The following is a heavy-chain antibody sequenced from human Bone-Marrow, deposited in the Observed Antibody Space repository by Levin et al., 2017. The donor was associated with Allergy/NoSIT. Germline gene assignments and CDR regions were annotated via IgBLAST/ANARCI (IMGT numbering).Heavy chain of an antibody. CDR3: AREPDRYTSAFAGVGIDV. V-gene: IGHV4-30-4*01. J-gene: IGHJ6*02. CDR2: IYYSGSTSGSG. Sequence: SETLSLTCIVSGDSITSGENYWTWIRQPPGKGLEWIGYIYYSGSTSGSGYQNPSLKSRVIMSIDTSKNQFSLKLNSVIVADTAVYFCAREPDRYTSAFAGVGIDVWGQGTTVTVSS. D-gene: IGHD3-10*01. CDR1: GDSITSGENY.